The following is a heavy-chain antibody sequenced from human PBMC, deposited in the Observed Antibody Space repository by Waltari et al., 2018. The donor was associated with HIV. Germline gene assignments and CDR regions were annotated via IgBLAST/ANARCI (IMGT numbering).Heavy chain of an antibody. D-gene: IGHD1-26*01. CDR2: IRSIGDTT. Sequence: EVQLLESGGGLVQPGGSLRLSCATSGFIFSNYAMSWVRQAPGKGLEWGSTIRSIGDTTYYADSVKGRFTTTRANSKDTLYLQMNSLRAEDTAVYYCAKDSMGAIDVEDYLDFWGQGTLVTVSS. CDR1: GFIFSNYA. J-gene: IGHJ4*02. V-gene: IGHV3-23*01. CDR3: AKDSMGAIDVEDYLDF.